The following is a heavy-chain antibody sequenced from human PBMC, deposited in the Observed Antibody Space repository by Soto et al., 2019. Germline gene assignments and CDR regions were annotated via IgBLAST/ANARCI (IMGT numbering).Heavy chain of an antibody. Sequence: QGQLVESGGGVVQPGRSLRLSCAASGFTFSSYGMHWVRQAPGKGLEWVAVVSYDGANADYLDSVRGRFTISRDNSKNTVFLQMNSLRPEDTAVYYCAKSKSGVGPYQLLSFFDYWGQGTLVTVSS. CDR1: GFTFSSYG. CDR3: AKSKSGVGPYQLLSFFDY. V-gene: IGHV3-30*18. CDR2: VSYDGANA. D-gene: IGHD3-10*02. J-gene: IGHJ4*02.